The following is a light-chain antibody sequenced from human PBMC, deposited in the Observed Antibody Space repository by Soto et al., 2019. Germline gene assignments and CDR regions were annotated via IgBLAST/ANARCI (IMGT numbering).Light chain of an antibody. V-gene: IGKV3-11*01. CDR3: QQRSNWPT. CDR2: EAS. CDR1: QSVSSY. Sequence: EIVLTQSPATLSLSPGERATLSCRASQSVSSYLAWYQQKPGQAPRLLIYEASNRATGIPARFSGSGSGTDFTLTISCLEPEDFAVDYCQQRSNWPTFGQGTKGEIK. J-gene: IGKJ1*01.